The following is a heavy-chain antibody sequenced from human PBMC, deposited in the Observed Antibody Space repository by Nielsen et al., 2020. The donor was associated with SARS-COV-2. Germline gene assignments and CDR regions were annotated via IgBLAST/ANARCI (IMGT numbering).Heavy chain of an antibody. CDR2: MSSSGSVI. V-gene: IGHV3-48*03. Sequence: GGSLRLSCAASGFTLISYGMNWVRQAPGKGLEWLSHMSSSGSVIYYADSVKGRFTISRDNAKNSIYLQMNSLRAEDTAVYYCRGWLATFDIWGQGTLVTVSS. D-gene: IGHD3-22*01. CDR1: GFTLISYG. CDR3: RGWLATFDI. J-gene: IGHJ3*02.